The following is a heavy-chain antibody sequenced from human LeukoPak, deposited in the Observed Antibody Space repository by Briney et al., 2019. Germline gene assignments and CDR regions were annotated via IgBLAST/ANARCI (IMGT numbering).Heavy chain of an antibody. CDR3: ARSNFRTSAMPAFDI. D-gene: IGHD2-2*01. CDR2: INPNSGGT. V-gene: IGHV1-2*02. Sequence: ASVKVSCKASGYTFTGYYMHWVRQAPGQGLEWMGWINPNSGGTNYAQKFQGRVTMTRDTSISTAYMELSRLRSEDTAVYYCARSNFRTSAMPAFDIWGQGTVVTVSS. J-gene: IGHJ3*02. CDR1: GYTFTGYY.